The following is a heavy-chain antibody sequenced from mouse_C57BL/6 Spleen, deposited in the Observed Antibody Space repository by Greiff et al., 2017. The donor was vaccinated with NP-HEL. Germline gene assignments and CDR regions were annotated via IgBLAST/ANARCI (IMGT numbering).Heavy chain of an antibody. Sequence: VQLQQSGAELVRPGTSVKVSCKASGYAFTNYLIEWVKQRPGQGLEWIGVINPGSGGTNYNEKFKGKATLTADKSSSTAYMQLSSLTSEDSAVFFCAEASTVYAMDYWGQGTSVTVSS. CDR2: INPGSGGT. CDR1: GYAFTNYL. D-gene: IGHD1-1*01. CDR3: AEASTVYAMDY. J-gene: IGHJ4*01. V-gene: IGHV1-54*01.